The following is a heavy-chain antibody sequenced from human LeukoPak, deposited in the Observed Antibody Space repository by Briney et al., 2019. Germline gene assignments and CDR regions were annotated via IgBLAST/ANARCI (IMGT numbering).Heavy chain of an antibody. D-gene: IGHD6-19*01. V-gene: IGHV3-21*01. CDR2: ISSSSSYI. J-gene: IGHJ3*02. Sequence: GGSLRLSCAASGFTFSSYSMNWVRQAPGKGLEWFSSISSSSSYIYYADSVKGRFTISRDNAKNSLYLQMNSLRAEDTAVYYCAVGAVADEGAFDIWRQGTMVTVSS. CDR1: GFTFSSYS. CDR3: AVGAVADEGAFDI.